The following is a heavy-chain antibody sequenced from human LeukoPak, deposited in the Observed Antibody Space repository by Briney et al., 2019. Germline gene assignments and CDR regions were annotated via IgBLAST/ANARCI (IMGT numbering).Heavy chain of an antibody. D-gene: IGHD4-11*01. J-gene: IGHJ4*02. CDR2: IYYSGST. CDR3: ARLRLQYIFDY. V-gene: IGHV4-31*03. Sequence: SQTLSLTCNVSGASISSGGYYWSWSRQHPGKGREWIGYIYYSGSTYYNPSLKSRVTISVDISKNQFSLRLSSVSAADTAVYYCARLRLQYIFDYWGQGALVTVSS. CDR1: GASISSGGYY.